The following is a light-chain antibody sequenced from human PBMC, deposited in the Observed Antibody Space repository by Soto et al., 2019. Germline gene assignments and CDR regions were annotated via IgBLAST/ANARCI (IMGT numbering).Light chain of an antibody. CDR2: AVT. Sequence: DIQMTQSPSSLSASVGDRVTITCQASQAIDKNLNWYQQKPVKAPKLMIDAVTNLETGVPSRFSGSGSATHFPFISGSLQPEDIATYYCQQYYDLPITFGQGTRLEIK. CDR1: QAIDKN. CDR3: QQYYDLPIT. J-gene: IGKJ5*01. V-gene: IGKV1-33*01.